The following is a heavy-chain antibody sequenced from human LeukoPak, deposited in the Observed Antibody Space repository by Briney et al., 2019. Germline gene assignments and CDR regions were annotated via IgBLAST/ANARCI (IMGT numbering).Heavy chain of an antibody. Sequence: ETLSLTCAVSGDSISSSSHHWGWIRQSPGKGLEWVSAISDSGGSTYYADSVKGRFTISRDNSKNTLYLQMNSLRAEDTAVYYCAKGEKTRPFGGVIDYWGQGTLVTVSS. CDR2: ISDSGGST. CDR3: AKGEKTRPFGGVIDY. CDR1: GDSISSSSHH. J-gene: IGHJ4*02. V-gene: IGHV3-23*01. D-gene: IGHD3-16*02.